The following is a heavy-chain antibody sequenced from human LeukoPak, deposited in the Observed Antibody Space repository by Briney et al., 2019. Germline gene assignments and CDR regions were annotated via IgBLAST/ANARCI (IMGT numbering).Heavy chain of an antibody. CDR3: ARSATGYFDWLLNYFDY. J-gene: IGHJ4*02. Sequence: PGGSLRLSCAASGFTFSSYSMNWVRQDPGKGLGWVSYISSNSSTIYYADSVKGRFTISRDNAKNSLYLQMNSLRAEDTAVYYCARSATGYFDWLLNYFDYWGQGTLVTVSS. CDR1: GFTFSSYS. CDR2: ISSNSSTI. V-gene: IGHV3-48*01. D-gene: IGHD3-9*01.